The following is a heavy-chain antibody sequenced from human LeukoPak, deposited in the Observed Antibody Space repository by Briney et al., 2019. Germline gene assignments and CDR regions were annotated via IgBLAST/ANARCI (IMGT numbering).Heavy chain of an antibody. CDR3: ARHDTIFGVLDYYYMDV. J-gene: IGHJ6*03. V-gene: IGHV5-51*01. Sequence: GESLKISCKGSGYSFTSYWIGCVRQMPAKGLEWMGILYPGDPDTRYNPSLQGQVTISADKSISTAYLQRSSLNAADTAMYYCARHDTIFGVLDYYYMDVWGKGTTVTVSS. CDR2: LYPGDPDT. CDR1: GYSFTSYW. D-gene: IGHD3-3*01.